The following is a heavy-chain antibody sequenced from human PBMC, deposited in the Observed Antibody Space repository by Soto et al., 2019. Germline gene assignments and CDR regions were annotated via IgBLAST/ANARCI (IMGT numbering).Heavy chain of an antibody. D-gene: IGHD3-9*01. CDR1: GFTFSDYY. V-gene: IGHV3-11*06. CDR2: ISSSSSYT. CDR3: ARDIDDILTGYRYSWFDP. Sequence: GGSLRLSCAASGFTFSDYYMSWIRQAPGKGLEWVSYISSSSSYTNYADSVKGRFTISRDNAKNSLYLQMNSLRAEDTAVYYCARDIDDILTGYRYSWFDPWGQGTLITVSS. J-gene: IGHJ5*02.